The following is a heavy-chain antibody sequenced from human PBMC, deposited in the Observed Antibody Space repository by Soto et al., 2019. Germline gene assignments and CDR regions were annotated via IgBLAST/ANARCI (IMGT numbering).Heavy chain of an antibody. Sequence: SETLSLTCTVSGGSISSGGYYWSWIRQHPGKGLEWIGYIYYSGSTYYNPSLKSRVTISVDTSKNQFSLKLSSVTAADTAVYYCARDFYRKGSNWFDPWGQGTLVTVSS. CDR1: GGSISSGGYY. J-gene: IGHJ5*02. CDR3: ARDFYRKGSNWFDP. D-gene: IGHD3-10*01. CDR2: IYYSGST. V-gene: IGHV4-31*03.